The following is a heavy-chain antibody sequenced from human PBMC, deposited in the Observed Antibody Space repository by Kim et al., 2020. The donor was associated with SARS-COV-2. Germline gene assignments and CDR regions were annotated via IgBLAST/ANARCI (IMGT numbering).Heavy chain of an antibody. CDR1: GDSVSSNSAA. V-gene: IGHV6-1*01. CDR3: ARDPHYSSGWYPRVWYYYYGMDV. CDR2: TYYRSKWYN. J-gene: IGHJ6*02. D-gene: IGHD6-19*01. Sequence: SQTLSLTCAISGDSVSSNSAAWNWIRQSPSRGLEWLGRTYYRSKWYNDYAVSVKSRITINPDTSKNQFSLQLNSVTPEDTAVYYCARDPHYSSGWYPRVWYYYYGMDVWGQGTTVTVSS.